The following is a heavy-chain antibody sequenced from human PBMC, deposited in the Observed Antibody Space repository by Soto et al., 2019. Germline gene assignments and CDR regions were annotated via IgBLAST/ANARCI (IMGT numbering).Heavy chain of an antibody. CDR1: GFSLSTSGVG. V-gene: IGHV2-5*01. CDR3: AHSTYDYVWGSYRYGAYYFDY. J-gene: IGHJ4*02. CDR2: IYWNDDK. D-gene: IGHD3-16*02. Sequence: QITLKESGPTLVKPTQTLTLTCTFSGFSLSTSGVGVGWIRQPPGKALEWLALIYWNDDKRYSPSLKSRLTITKDTSKSQVVLTMTNMDPVDTATYYCAHSTYDYVWGSYRYGAYYFDYWGQGTLVTVSS.